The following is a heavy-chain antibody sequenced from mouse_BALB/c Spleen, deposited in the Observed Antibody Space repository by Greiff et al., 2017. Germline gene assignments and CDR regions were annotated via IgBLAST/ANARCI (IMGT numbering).Heavy chain of an antibody. CDR1: GFAFSSYD. CDR2: ISSGGGST. D-gene: IGHD1-1*01. CDR3: ARDHGSRMDY. J-gene: IGHJ4*01. Sequence: EVMLVESGGGLVKPGGSLKLSCAASGFAFSSYDMSWVRQTPEKRLEWVAYISSGGGSTYYPDTVKGRFTISRDNAKNTLYLQMSSLKSEDTAMYYCARDHGSRMDYWGQGTSVTVSS. V-gene: IGHV5-12-1*01.